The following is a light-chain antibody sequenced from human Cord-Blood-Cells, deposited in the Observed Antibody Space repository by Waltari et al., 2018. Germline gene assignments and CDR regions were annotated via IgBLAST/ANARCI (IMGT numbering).Light chain of an antibody. J-gene: IGLJ3*02. V-gene: IGLV1-44*01. CDR3: AAWDDSLNGPV. Sequence: QSVLTQPPSASGTPGQRVTISCSGSSSNIGSNTVNWYQKLPGTAPNLLIYSNNQRPSGVPDRCSGPKSGTSASLAISGLQSEDEADYYCAAWDDSLNGPVFGGGTKLTVL. CDR1: SSNIGSNT. CDR2: SNN.